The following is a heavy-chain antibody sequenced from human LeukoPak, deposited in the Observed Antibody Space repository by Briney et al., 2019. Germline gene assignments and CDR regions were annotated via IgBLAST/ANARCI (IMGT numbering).Heavy chain of an antibody. D-gene: IGHD7-27*01. CDR3: ARDGDVGMEFDY. V-gene: IGHV4-39*07. Sequence: SQTLSLTCTVSGGSISSGGYYWGWIRQPPGKGLEWIGSIYHSGSTYYNPSLKSRVTISVDTSKNQFSLKLSSVTAADTAVYYCARDGDVGMEFDYWGQGTLVTVSS. J-gene: IGHJ4*02. CDR2: IYHSGST. CDR1: GGSISSGGYY.